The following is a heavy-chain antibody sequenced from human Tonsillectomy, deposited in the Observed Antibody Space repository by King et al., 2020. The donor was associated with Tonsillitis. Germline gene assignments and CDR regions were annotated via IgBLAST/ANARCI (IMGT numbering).Heavy chain of an antibody. CDR3: ARAGYYSGPIWFDP. CDR2: IIPIFDTP. Sequence: VQLVESGAEVKKPGSSVKVSCKASGGTFSTYAFSWVRQAPGQGLEWMGGIIPIFDTPNYAQKFQGRLTISADESTSTAYMELSSLRSEDAAVYYCARAGYYSGPIWFDPWGQGTLVTVSS. CDR1: GGTFSTYA. J-gene: IGHJ5*02. V-gene: IGHV1-69*01. D-gene: IGHD6-19*01.